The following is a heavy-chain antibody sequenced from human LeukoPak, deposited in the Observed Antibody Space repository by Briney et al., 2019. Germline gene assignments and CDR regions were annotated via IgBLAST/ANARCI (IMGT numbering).Heavy chain of an antibody. CDR3: AKDSAAIVVVTAIPDY. CDR2: ISYDGSNK. D-gene: IGHD2-21*02. V-gene: IGHV3-30*18. Sequence: GGPLRLSCAASGFTFSSYGMHWVRQAPGKGLEWVAVISYDGSNKYYADSVKGRFTISRDNSKNTLYLQMNSLRAEDTAVYYCAKDSAAIVVVTAIPDYWGQGTLVTVSS. CDR1: GFTFSSYG. J-gene: IGHJ4*02.